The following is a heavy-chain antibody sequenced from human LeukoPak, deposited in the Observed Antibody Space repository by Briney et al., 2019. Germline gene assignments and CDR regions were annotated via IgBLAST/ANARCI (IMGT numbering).Heavy chain of an antibody. CDR1: GGSISSYY. CDR2: ISYSGSS. J-gene: IGHJ6*03. V-gene: IGHV4-59*12. CDR3: ARLRYSGYEPLYYYYYMDV. Sequence: SETLSLTCTVSGGSISSYYWSWIRQPPGKGLEWIGYISYSGSSNYNPSLKSRVSISVDTSKNQFSLKLSSVTAADTAVYYCARLRYSGYEPLYYYYYMDVWGKGTTVTVSS. D-gene: IGHD5-12*01.